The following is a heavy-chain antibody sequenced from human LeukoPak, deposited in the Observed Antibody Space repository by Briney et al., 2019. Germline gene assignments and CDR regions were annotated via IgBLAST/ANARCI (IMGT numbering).Heavy chain of an antibody. J-gene: IGHJ4*02. D-gene: IGHD4-17*01. CDR2: TSSSDPGT. CDR3: ARAPVTSCRGAFCYPFDC. CDR1: GFTFSSYE. V-gene: IGHV3-23*01. Sequence: PGGSLRLSCAASGFTFSSYEMNWVRQAPGKGLEWVSATSSSDPGTYYAPSVRGRFTIYRDNSKNTVYLQMNSLRVEDAAIYYCARAPVTSCRGAFCYPFDCWGQGTRLTVSS.